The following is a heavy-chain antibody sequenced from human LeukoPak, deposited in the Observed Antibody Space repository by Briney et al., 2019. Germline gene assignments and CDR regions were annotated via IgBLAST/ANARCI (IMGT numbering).Heavy chain of an antibody. CDR1: GFTFSSYW. J-gene: IGHJ4*02. V-gene: IGHV3-7*01. CDR3: ARHLSGVTGYTYGRGIDY. Sequence: GGSLRLSCAASGFTFSSYWMSWVRQAPGKVLEWVANIKKDGSEKYSVDSVKGRFTISRDNAKTSLYLQMNTLRAEDTAVYYCARHLSGVTGYTYGRGIDYWGQGTLVTVSS. CDR2: IKKDGSEK. D-gene: IGHD5-18*01.